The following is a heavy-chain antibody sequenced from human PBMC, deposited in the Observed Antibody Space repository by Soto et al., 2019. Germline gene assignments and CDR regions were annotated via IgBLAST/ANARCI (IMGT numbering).Heavy chain of an antibody. CDR3: TRVLLGGYYGSDFDF. V-gene: IGHV3-21*01. D-gene: IGHD1-26*01. J-gene: IGHJ4*02. CDR2: ISSGSSFI. Sequence: EVLLVGSGGGPVKPGGSLRLSCTASGFRFSSYGMNWVRQAPGKGLEWVSSISSGSSFIYYADSVKGRFTISRDNAKNSLYLQMNSLRADDTAIYYCTRVLLGGYYGSDFDFWGQGTRVTVSS. CDR1: GFRFSSYG.